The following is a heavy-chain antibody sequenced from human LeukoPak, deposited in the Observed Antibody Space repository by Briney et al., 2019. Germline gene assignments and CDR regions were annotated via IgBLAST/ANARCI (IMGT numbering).Heavy chain of an antibody. J-gene: IGHJ4*02. CDR3: ARCDLVATIGGFDY. D-gene: IGHD5-12*01. Sequence: SETLSLTCTVSGGSISSGDYYWSWIRQPPGKGLEWIGYIYYSGNTYYNPSLKSRVTISLDTSKNQFSLRLSSVTAADTAVYYCARCDLVATIGGFDYWGQGILVTVSS. CDR1: GGSISSGDYY. CDR2: IYYSGNT. V-gene: IGHV4-30-4*01.